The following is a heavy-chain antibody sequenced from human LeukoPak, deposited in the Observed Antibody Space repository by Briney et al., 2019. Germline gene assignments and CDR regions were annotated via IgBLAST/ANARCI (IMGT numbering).Heavy chain of an antibody. CDR3: ARGLSSSWYHYYYGMDV. D-gene: IGHD6-13*01. J-gene: IGHJ6*02. CDR1: GYTFTSYD. Sequence: ASVKVPCKASGYTFTSYDINWVRQATGQGLEWMGWMNPNSGNTGYAQKFQGRVTMTRNTSISTAYMELSSLRSEDTAVYYCARGLSSSWYHYYYGMDVWGQGTTVTVSS. CDR2: MNPNSGNT. V-gene: IGHV1-8*01.